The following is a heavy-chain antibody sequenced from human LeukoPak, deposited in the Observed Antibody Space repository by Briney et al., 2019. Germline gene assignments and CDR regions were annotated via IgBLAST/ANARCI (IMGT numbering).Heavy chain of an antibody. CDR3: TRVGYIDEGIDY. CDR2: IKQDGSKK. V-gene: IGHV3-7*04. D-gene: IGHD5-24*01. CDR1: GLTFSSHW. Sequence: GGSLRLSCAASGLTFSSHWMHWVRQAPGKGLEWVANIKQDGSKKSYVDSVKGRFTITRDNAKNSLYLQMNSLRAEDTAIYYCTRVGYIDEGIDYWGQGTLVTVSS. J-gene: IGHJ4*02.